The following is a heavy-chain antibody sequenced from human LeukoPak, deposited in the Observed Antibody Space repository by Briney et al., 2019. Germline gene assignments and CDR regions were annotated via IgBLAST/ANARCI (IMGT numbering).Heavy chain of an antibody. CDR1: GGSIGTYY. Sequence: SETLSLTCTVSGGSIGTYYWSWIRQPAGEGLEWIGRIYTTGSANYNPSLESRVTMSLDTSKNQFSLKLSSVTAADTAVYYCVRDGPSWGLLWGQGALVTVSS. CDR2: IYTTGSA. J-gene: IGHJ4*02. V-gene: IGHV4-4*07. CDR3: VRDGPSWGLL. D-gene: IGHD3-16*01.